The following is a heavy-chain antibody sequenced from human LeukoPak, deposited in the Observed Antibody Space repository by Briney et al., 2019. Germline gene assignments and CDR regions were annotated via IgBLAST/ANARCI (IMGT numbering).Heavy chain of an antibody. J-gene: IGHJ4*02. CDR1: GFTFDDYA. Sequence: GRSLRLSCAASGFTFDDYAMHWVRHAPGKGLEWVAGISWNSGSIGYADSVKGRFTISRDNAKNSLYLQMNSLRAEDTAVYYCAREGVDIVVVPAAADYWGQGTLVTVSS. CDR3: AREGVDIVVVPAAADY. D-gene: IGHD2-2*03. CDR2: ISWNSGSI. V-gene: IGHV3-9*01.